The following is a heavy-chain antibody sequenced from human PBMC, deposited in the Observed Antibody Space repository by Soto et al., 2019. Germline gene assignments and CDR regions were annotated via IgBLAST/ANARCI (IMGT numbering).Heavy chain of an antibody. CDR3: ARGRFDSSGFYYIN. Sequence: PSETLSLTCAVSGGSFSEYYWTWIRQPPGKGLEWIGEINHSGSTNYNPSLKSRVTISVDTSKNHFSLKLSSVTAADTAVYYCARGRFDSSGFYYINWGQGTLVTVSS. CDR1: GGSFSEYY. CDR2: INHSGST. D-gene: IGHD3-22*01. J-gene: IGHJ4*02. V-gene: IGHV4-34*01.